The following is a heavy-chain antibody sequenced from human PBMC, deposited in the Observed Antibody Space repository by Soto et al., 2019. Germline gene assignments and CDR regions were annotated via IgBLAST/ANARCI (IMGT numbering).Heavy chain of an antibody. D-gene: IGHD5-12*01. Sequence: ESLKISCKGSGYSFTSYWIGWVRQMPGKGLEWMGIIYPGDSDTGYSPSFQGQVTISADKSISTAYLQWSSLKASDTAMYYCARHGRWLQLGYGAHDIWGQGTMDPVSS. CDR2: IYPGDSDT. CDR3: ARHGRWLQLGYGAHDI. CDR1: GYSFTSYW. V-gene: IGHV5-51*01. J-gene: IGHJ3*02.